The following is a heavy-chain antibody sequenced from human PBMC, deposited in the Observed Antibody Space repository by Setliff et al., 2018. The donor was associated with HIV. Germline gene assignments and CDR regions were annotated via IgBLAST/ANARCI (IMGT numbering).Heavy chain of an antibody. D-gene: IGHD3-10*01. CDR2: INHSGST. CDR1: GGSFSGYY. Sequence: SETLSLTCAVYGGSFSGYYWSWIRQPPGKGLEWIGEINHSGSTNYNPSLKSRVTISLDTSKNQFSLKLSSVTAADTAVYYCARGLNYYGSGSYLPLGYWGQGTLVTVSS. CDR3: ARGLNYYGSGSYLPLGY. J-gene: IGHJ4*02. V-gene: IGHV4-34*01.